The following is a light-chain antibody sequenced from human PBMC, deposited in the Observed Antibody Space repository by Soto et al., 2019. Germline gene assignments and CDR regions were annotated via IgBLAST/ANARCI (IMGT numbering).Light chain of an antibody. J-gene: IGKJ2*01. CDR2: ATS. CDR3: QQTYTTFYS. CDR1: QSISTY. V-gene: IGKV1-39*01. Sequence: DIQMTQSPSSLSASVGDRVTITCRASQSISTYLHWYRQKPGKAPDLLISATSDLQSGVPPRFSGRGSGTVFTLTISSLQPEDSATYFCQQTYTTFYSFGQGTKVDIK.